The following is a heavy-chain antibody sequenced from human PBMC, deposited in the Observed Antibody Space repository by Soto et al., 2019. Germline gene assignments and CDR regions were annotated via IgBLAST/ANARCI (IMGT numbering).Heavy chain of an antibody. V-gene: IGHV1-18*01. D-gene: IGHD3-3*01. Sequence: QVPLVQSGAEVKNSGASVKVSCKASGYTFTSYGFSWVRQAPGQGLEWMGWISASNGNTNYAQKLQGRVTMTTDPSTGTASVELRSLRSDDTDNYYCERDDFGGGMAVWGQGTTVTVSS. J-gene: IGHJ6*02. CDR3: ERDDFGGGMAV. CDR1: GYTFTSYG. CDR2: ISASNGNT.